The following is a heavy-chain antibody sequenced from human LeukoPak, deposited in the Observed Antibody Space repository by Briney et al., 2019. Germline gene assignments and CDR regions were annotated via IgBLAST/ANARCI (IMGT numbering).Heavy chain of an antibody. J-gene: IGHJ5*02. CDR3: ALRITGTINWSAP. D-gene: IGHD1-20*01. CDR1: GGTFSSYT. V-gene: IGHV1-69*02. CDR2: IIPILGIA. Sequence: GASVKVSCKASGGTFSSYTISWVRQAPGQGLEWMGRIIPILGIANYAQKFQRRITITADKSTSTAYMELSRLRSEDTAVYYCALRITGTINWSAPSGEGCLVTASS.